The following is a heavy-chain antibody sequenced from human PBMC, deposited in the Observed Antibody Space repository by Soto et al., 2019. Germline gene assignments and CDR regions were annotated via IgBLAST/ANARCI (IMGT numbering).Heavy chain of an antibody. V-gene: IGHV3-23*01. CDR3: AKIPHSSSRCLDAFAT. J-gene: IGHJ3*02. D-gene: IGHD6-13*01. CDR2: ISGSGGST. Sequence: EVQLLESGGGLVQPGGSLRLSCAASGFTFSSYAMSWVRQAPGKGLEWVSAISGSGGSTYYADSVKGRFTISRDNSKKSLYLQMNSLRAEDTAVYYCAKIPHSSSRCLDAFATWGQGTMVTVSS. CDR1: GFTFSSYA.